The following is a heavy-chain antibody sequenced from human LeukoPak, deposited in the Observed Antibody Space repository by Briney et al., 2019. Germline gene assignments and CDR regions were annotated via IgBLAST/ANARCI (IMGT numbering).Heavy chain of an antibody. Sequence: TGGSLRRSCAASGFTFSSYAMSWVRQAPGKGLEWVSAISGSGGSTYYADSVKGRFTISRDNSKNTLYLQMNSLRAEDTAVYYCAKKPPTVVAARRWYYFDYWGQGTLVTVSS. D-gene: IGHD6-6*01. CDR1: GFTFSSYA. CDR3: AKKPPTVVAARRWYYFDY. CDR2: ISGSGGST. V-gene: IGHV3-23*01. J-gene: IGHJ4*02.